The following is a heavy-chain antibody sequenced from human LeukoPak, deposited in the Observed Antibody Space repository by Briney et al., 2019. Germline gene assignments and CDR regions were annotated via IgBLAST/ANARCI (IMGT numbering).Heavy chain of an antibody. CDR2: ISHDGSNK. CDR3: ARGHSSSWSFFDY. CDR1: GFTFSSYG. D-gene: IGHD6-13*01. V-gene: IGHV3-30*19. J-gene: IGHJ4*02. Sequence: GGSLRLSCAASGFTFSSYGMHWVRQAPGKGLEWVAVISHDGSNKYADSVKGRFTISRDNSKNTLYLQMNSLRAEDTAVYYCARGHSSSWSFFDYWGQGTLVTVSS.